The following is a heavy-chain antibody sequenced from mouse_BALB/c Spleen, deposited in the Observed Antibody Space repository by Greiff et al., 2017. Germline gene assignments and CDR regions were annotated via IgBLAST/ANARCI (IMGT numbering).Heavy chain of an antibody. Sequence: VQGVESGPGLVAPSQSLSITCTVSGFSLTSYGVHWVRQPPGKGLEWLGVIWAGGSTNYNSALMSRLSISKDNSKSQVFLKMNSLQTDDTAMYYCAREGPHYAMDYWGQGTSVTVSS. V-gene: IGHV2-9*02. CDR1: GFSLTSYG. CDR2: IWAGGST. J-gene: IGHJ4*01. CDR3: AREGPHYAMDY.